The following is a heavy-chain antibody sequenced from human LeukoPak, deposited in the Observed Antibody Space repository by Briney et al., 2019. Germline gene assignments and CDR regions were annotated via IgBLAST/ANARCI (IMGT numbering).Heavy chain of an antibody. J-gene: IGHJ4*02. CDR2: ISYDGSNK. CDR3: AKDAPFRSFGYFDY. V-gene: IGHV3-30*18. Sequence: QSGGSLRLSCAASGFTFSSYGMHWVRQAPGKGLEWVAVISYDGSNKYYADSVKGRFTISRDNAKNSLYLQMNSLRAEDMALYYCAKDAPFRSFGYFDYWGQGTLVTVSS. D-gene: IGHD3-9*01. CDR1: GFTFSSYG.